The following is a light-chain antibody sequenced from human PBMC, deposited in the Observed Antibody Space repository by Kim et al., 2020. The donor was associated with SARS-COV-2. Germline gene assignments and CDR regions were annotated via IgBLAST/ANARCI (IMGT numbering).Light chain of an antibody. J-gene: IGLJ3*02. CDR1: DIGSKS. Sequence: SYELTQPPSVSVAPGKTARITCGGNDIGSKSVHWYRQKPDQAPVLLIYYDSDRPSGIPERFSGSNSGDTATLTISRVGAGDEADYYCQVWDSSSDPWVFGGGTQLTVL. CDR2: YDS. V-gene: IGLV3-21*04. CDR3: QVWDSSSDPWV.